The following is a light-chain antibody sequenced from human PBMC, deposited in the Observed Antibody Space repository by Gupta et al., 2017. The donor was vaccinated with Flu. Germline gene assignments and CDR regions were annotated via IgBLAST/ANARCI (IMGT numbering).Light chain of an antibody. V-gene: IGLV3-27*01. CDR2: NDI. J-gene: IGLJ3*02. CDR1: VLAKKY. CDR3: FSAADNLWV. Sequence: SYELTQPSSVSVSPGQTARITCSGDVLAKKYARWFQQKSGQAPVPVIYNDIERPSGIPERFSGSSSGTTVTLTICGAQVEDEARYYCFSAADNLWVFGGGTKLPVL.